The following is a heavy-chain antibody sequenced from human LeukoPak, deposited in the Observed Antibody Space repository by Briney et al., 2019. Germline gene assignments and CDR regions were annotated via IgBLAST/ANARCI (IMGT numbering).Heavy chain of an antibody. J-gene: IGHJ4*02. CDR1: GFTFSSYS. CDR2: ISSSSHI. Sequence: GGSLRLSCAASGFTFSSYSMDWVRQAPGKGLEWVSSISSSSHIYYADSVKGRFTISRDNAKNSLYLQMNSLRAEDTAVYYCARGSGKVARGQYYFDYWGQGTLVTVSS. CDR3: ARGSGKVARGQYYFDY. V-gene: IGHV3-21*01. D-gene: IGHD2-15*01.